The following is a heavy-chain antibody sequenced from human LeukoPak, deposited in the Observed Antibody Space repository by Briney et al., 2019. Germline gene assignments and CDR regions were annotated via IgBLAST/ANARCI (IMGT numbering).Heavy chain of an antibody. V-gene: IGHV3-23*01. CDR1: GFTFTNYA. D-gene: IGHD3-16*02. J-gene: IGHJ4*02. CDR3: AKDRGRIAFDY. Sequence: GRSLRLSCAASGFTFTNYAMSWVRQAPGKGLEWVSAISGSGGSTYYADSVKGRFTISRDNSKNTLYLQMNSLRAEDTAVYYCAKDRGRIAFDYWGQGTLVTVSS. CDR2: ISGSGGST.